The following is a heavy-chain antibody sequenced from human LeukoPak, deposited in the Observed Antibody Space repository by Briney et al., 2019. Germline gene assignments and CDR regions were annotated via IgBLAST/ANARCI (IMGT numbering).Heavy chain of an antibody. Sequence: SETLSLTCAVYGGSFSGYYWSWIRQPPAKGLEWIGEINHSGSTNYNPSLTSRVTISVDTSKNQFSLKLSSVTAADTGVYYCARGQYSSSWYGVFWFDPWGQGTLVTVS. V-gene: IGHV4-34*01. D-gene: IGHD6-13*01. CDR1: GGSFSGYY. CDR2: INHSGST. J-gene: IGHJ5*02. CDR3: ARGQYSSSWYGVFWFDP.